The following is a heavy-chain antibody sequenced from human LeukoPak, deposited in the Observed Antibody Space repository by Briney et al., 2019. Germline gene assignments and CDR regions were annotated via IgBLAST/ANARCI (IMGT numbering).Heavy chain of an antibody. D-gene: IGHD3-10*01. CDR1: GFTFSNYE. J-gene: IGHJ4*02. CDR3: ARGDLYGSGSAEFYFDY. V-gene: IGHV3-48*03. CDR2: SSSSGSTI. Sequence: GGSLRLSCAASGFTFSNYEMNWVRQAPGKGLEWVSYSSSSGSTIYYADSVKGRFTISRDNAKNSLYLQMNSLRAEDTAVYYCARGDLYGSGSAEFYFDYWGQGTLVTVSS.